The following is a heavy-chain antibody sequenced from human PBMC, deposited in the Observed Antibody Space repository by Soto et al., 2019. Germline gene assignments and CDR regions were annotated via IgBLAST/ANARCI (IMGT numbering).Heavy chain of an antibody. J-gene: IGHJ6*02. D-gene: IGHD3-16*01. Sequence: ASVKVSCKASGGTFSSYAISWVRQAPGQGLEWMGGIIPIFGTANYAQKFQGRVTITADESTSTAYMELSSLRSEDTAVYYCAEGSSETSGVEMDVWGQGTTVTV. CDR2: IIPIFGTA. CDR1: GGTFSSYA. CDR3: AEGSSETSGVEMDV. V-gene: IGHV1-69*13.